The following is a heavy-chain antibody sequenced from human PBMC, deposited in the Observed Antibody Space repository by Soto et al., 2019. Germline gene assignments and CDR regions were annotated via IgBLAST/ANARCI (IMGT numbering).Heavy chain of an antibody. Sequence: EVQLVESGGGLVQPGESLRLSCAASGFTFSNHWMHWVRQAPGKGLVWVSHINSDGSITNYADSVRGRFTISRDNSKNTLYLQMNGLRSEDTAVYYCASILYYDLLSCQDYWGQGTLVTVSS. CDR2: INSDGSIT. V-gene: IGHV3-74*01. CDR3: ASILYYDLLSCQDY. J-gene: IGHJ4*02. D-gene: IGHD3-9*01. CDR1: GFTFSNHW.